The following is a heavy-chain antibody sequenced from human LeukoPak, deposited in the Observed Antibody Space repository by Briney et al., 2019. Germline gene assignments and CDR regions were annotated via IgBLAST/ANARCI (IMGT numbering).Heavy chain of an antibody. CDR2: IWYDGSNK. D-gene: IGHD3-10*01. CDR3: AKHRMVRGLFTDYYFYD. Sequence: PGRSLRLSCAASGFTFSSYGMHWVRQAPGKGLEWVAVIWYDGSNKYYADPVKGRFTISRDNSKNTLHLQMNSLRADDTAVYYCAKHRMVRGLFTDYYFYDWGQGTLVTVSS. J-gene: IGHJ4*02. CDR1: GFTFSSYG. V-gene: IGHV3-33*06.